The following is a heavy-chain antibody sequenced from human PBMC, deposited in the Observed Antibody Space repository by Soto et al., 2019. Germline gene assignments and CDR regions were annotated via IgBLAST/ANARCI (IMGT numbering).Heavy chain of an antibody. CDR3: ARDSVRATTSWFDS. CDR1: GFIFNNYW. Sequence: EVQLVESGGGLVQPGGSLRLSCAASGFIFNNYWMSWVRQAPGQGLEWVANIKEDGSEKYYVDSVKGRFTISRDNAKNSVFLQMTSLRAEDTAVYFCARDSVRATTSWFDSWGQGALVTVSS. D-gene: IGHD1-26*01. J-gene: IGHJ5*01. V-gene: IGHV3-7*01. CDR2: IKEDGSEK.